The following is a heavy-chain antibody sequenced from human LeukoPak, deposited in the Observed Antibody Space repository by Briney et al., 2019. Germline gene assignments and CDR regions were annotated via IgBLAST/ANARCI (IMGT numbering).Heavy chain of an antibody. CDR1: GFTFSSYS. D-gene: IGHD3-22*01. V-gene: IGHV3-21*01. Sequence: PGGSLRLSCAASGFTFSSYSMNWVRQAPGKGLEWVSSISSSSSYIYYADSVKGRFTISRDNAKNSLYLQMNSLRAEDTAVYYCARGSVGYYSGFDYWGQGTLVTVSS. CDR3: ARGSVGYYSGFDY. J-gene: IGHJ4*02. CDR2: ISSSSSYI.